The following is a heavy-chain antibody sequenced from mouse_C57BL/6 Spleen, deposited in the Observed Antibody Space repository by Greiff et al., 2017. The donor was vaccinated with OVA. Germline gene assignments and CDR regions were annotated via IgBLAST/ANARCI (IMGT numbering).Heavy chain of an antibody. Sequence: VQRVESGAELVRPGASVTLSCKASGYTFTDYEMHWVKQTPVHGLEWIGAIDPETGGTAYNQKFKGKAILTADKSSSTAYMELRSLTSEDSAVYYCTRRYYGSRVPYYYAMDYWGQGTSVTVSS. CDR3: TRRYYGSRVPYYYAMDY. J-gene: IGHJ4*01. CDR2: IDPETGGT. D-gene: IGHD1-1*01. V-gene: IGHV1-15*01. CDR1: GYTFTDYE.